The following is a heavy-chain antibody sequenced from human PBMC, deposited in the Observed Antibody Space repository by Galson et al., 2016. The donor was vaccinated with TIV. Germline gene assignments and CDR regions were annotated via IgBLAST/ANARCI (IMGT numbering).Heavy chain of an antibody. J-gene: IGHJ6*02. CDR2: IYGSGSRS. CDR3: AKVSRDGDYYFYDVDV. D-gene: IGHD4-17*01. V-gene: IGHV3-23*01. CDR1: GFSFRNYG. Sequence: SLRLSCAVSGFSFRNYGMNWVRQAPGQGLEWVSGIYGSGSRSFYADSVKGRFTISRDNSKHTLYLQMNSLRAEDTAVYYCAKVSRDGDYYFYDVDVWGHGTTVTVSS.